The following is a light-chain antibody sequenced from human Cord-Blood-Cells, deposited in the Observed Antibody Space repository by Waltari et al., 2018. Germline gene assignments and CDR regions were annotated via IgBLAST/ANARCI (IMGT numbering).Light chain of an antibody. Sequence: QSALTQPAPVSGSPGQAITISCTGTSSDVGSYNLVSWYQHHPGKAPKLMLYEGSKRPSGVSNSFAGSNSGNTTSLTISGLQAEAEADYSFCTYAGSSTWVYGGGTNLTVL. V-gene: IGLV2-23*01. J-gene: IGLJ3*02. CDR2: EGS. CDR1: SSDVGSYNL. CDR3: CTYAGSSTWV.